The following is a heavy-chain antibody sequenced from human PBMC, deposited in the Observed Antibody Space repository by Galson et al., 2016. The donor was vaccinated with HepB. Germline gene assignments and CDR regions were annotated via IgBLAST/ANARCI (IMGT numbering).Heavy chain of an antibody. Sequence: SLRLSCAASGFTFGDYAMSWFRQAPGKGLEWVGFIRSKAYGGTTEYAASVKGRFTISRDDSKSIAYLQMNSLKIEDTAVYYCTRDQSALWVGVPLGYYGMDVWGQGTTVTVSS. J-gene: IGHJ6*02. CDR1: GFTFGDYA. D-gene: IGHD3-10*01. CDR2: IRSKAYGGTT. V-gene: IGHV3-49*03. CDR3: TRDQSALWVGVPLGYYGMDV.